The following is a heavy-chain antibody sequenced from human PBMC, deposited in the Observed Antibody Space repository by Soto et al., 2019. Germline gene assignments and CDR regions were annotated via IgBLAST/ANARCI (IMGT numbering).Heavy chain of an antibody. CDR2: INAGNGNV. Sequence: ASVKVSCKASGYTFTNYAIHWVRQAPGQRPEWMGWINAGNGNVEYSQKFQGRVTMTEDTSTDTAYMELSSLRSEDTAVYYCATDYGDTIFGVVTSGMDVWGQGTTVTVSS. CDR3: ATDYGDTIFGVVTSGMDV. V-gene: IGHV1-3*01. J-gene: IGHJ6*02. CDR1: GYTFTNYA. D-gene: IGHD3-3*01.